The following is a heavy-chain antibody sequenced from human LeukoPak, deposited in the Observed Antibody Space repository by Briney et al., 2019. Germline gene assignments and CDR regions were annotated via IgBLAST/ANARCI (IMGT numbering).Heavy chain of an antibody. V-gene: IGHV3-33*01. CDR2: VSYDGGNT. D-gene: IGHD2-8*02. Sequence: GGSLTLSCAASGFTFGSYAMHWVRQAPGKGLEWVGLVSYDGGNTYYGDSVRGRFSISRDNSKNTVYLQMNSPRADDSAVYYCVRDVGVGTGIYYYFDYGGQGTLVTVSS. CDR3: VRDVGVGTGIYYYFDY. CDR1: GFTFGSYA. J-gene: IGHJ4*02.